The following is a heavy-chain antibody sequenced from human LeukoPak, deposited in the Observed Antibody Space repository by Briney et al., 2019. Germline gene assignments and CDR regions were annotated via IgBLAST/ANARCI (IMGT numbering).Heavy chain of an antibody. CDR2: IYYSGST. V-gene: IGHV4-39*01. Sequence: PSQTLSLTCTVSGGSISSGSHYWTWIRQPPGKGLEWIGSIYYSGSTYYNPSLKSRVTISVDTSKNQFSLKLSSVTAADTAVYYCARAPLGEYFDYWGQGTLVTVSS. J-gene: IGHJ4*02. CDR1: GGSISSGSHY. D-gene: IGHD3-16*01. CDR3: ARAPLGEYFDY.